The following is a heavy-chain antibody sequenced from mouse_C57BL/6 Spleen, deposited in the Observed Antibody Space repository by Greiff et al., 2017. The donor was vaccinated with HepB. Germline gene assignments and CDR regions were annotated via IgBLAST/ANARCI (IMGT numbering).Heavy chain of an antibody. CDR2: IRSKSNNYAT. CDR3: VRQYDYDAYFDY. CDR1: GFSFNTYA. J-gene: IGHJ2*01. V-gene: IGHV10-1*01. Sequence: EVQLVESGGGLVQPKGSLKLSSAASGFSFNTYAMNWVRQAPGKGLEWVARIRSKSNNYATYYADSVKDRFTISRDDSESMLYLQMNNLKTEDTAMYYCVRQYDYDAYFDYWGQGTTLTVSS. D-gene: IGHD2-4*01.